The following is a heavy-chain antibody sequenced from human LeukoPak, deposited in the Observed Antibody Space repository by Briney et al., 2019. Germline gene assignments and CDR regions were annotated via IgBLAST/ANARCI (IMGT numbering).Heavy chain of an antibody. D-gene: IGHD3-10*01. V-gene: IGHV6-1*01. J-gene: IGHJ6*03. CDR2: TYYRSKWYN. CDR1: GDRVSSNSAA. Sequence: SQTLSLTCAISGDRVSSNSAAWNWIRQSPSRGLEWLGRTYYRSKWYNDYAVSVKSRITINPDTSKNQFSLQLNSVTPEDTAVYYCAREEVTMVWGVPKDNYYYYYMDVWGEGTTVTVSS. CDR3: AREEVTMVWGVPKDNYYYYYMDV.